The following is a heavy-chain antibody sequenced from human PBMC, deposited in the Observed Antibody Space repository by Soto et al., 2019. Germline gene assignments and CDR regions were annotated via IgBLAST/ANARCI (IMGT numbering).Heavy chain of an antibody. J-gene: IGHJ4*02. Sequence: SETLSLTCTVSSGSISNYYWAWIRRPPGKGLEWIGYISYSGGTNYSPSLKSRVTISVDTSKNQFSLKVSSVTAADTAVYYCTMVRGVITGFFWGQGTLVTVSS. CDR1: SGSISNYY. CDR3: TMVRGVITGFF. D-gene: IGHD3-10*01. CDR2: ISYSGGT. V-gene: IGHV4-59*08.